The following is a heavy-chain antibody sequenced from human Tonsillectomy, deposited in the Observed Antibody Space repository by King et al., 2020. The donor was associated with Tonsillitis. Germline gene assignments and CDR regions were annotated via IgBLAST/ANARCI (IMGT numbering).Heavy chain of an antibody. CDR1: GYSFATYW. J-gene: IGHJ2*01. D-gene: IGHD4-17*01. Sequence: VQLVESGAEVKKPGESLKISCQTSGYSFATYWIAWVRQMPGKGLEWMGIINPGDSDTRYSPSFQGQVTISADKSISTAYLQWSSLKASDTAMYYCARRTYAYYWYFDLWGRGTLVTVSS. V-gene: IGHV5-51*01. CDR3: ARRTYAYYWYFDL. CDR2: INPGDSDT.